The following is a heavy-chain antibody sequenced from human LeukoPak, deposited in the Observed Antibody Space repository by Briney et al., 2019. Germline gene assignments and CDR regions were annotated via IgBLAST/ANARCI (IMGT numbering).Heavy chain of an antibody. V-gene: IGHV4-61*01. CDR3: ARADIVVVPAAIWDAVDI. D-gene: IGHD2-2*02. J-gene: IGHJ3*02. CDR2: IYYSGST. CDR1: GGSVSSGSYY. Sequence: PSETLSLTCTVSGGSVSSGSYYWSWIRQPPGKGLEWIGYIYYSGSTNYNPSLKSRVTISVDTSKNQFSLELSSVTAADTAVYYCARADIVVVPAAIWDAVDIWGQGTMVTVSS.